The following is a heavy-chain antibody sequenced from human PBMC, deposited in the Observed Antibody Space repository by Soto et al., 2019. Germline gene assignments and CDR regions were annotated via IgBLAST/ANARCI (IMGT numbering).Heavy chain of an antibody. CDR2: IYYSGST. J-gene: IGHJ3*02. D-gene: IGHD3-16*02. CDR1: GGSISSGGYY. Sequence: QVQLQESGPGLVKPSQTLSLTCTVSGGSISSGGYYWSWIRQHPGKGLEWIGYIYYSGSTYYNPSLKSRVTISVDTSKNQFSLKLSSVTAADTAVYYCARDRVGDDYIWGSYRNDAFDIWGQGTMVTVSS. V-gene: IGHV4-31*03. CDR3: ARDRVGDDYIWGSYRNDAFDI.